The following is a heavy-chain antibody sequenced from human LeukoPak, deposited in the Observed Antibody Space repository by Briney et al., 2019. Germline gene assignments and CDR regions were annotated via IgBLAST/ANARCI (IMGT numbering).Heavy chain of an antibody. V-gene: IGHV4-61*09. CDR3: AKDTAPSPDWLSERGAYYHYGMDV. D-gene: IGHD3-9*01. CDR2: ISTSGST. Sequence: PSETLSLTCTVSGDSITSDSISSFHWTWIRQPAGKGLEWIGHISTSGSTNYNPSLTSRVSMSVDTAENQFSLKLRSVTAADTAVYFCAKDTAPSPDWLSERGAYYHYGMDVWGQGTTVVVSS. J-gene: IGHJ6*02. CDR1: GDSITSDSISSFH.